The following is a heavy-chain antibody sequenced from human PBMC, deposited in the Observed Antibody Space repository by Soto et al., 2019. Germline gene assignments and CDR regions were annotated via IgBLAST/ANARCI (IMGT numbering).Heavy chain of an antibody. CDR2: ISWNSGNI. J-gene: IGHJ5*01. D-gene: IGHD6-13*01. CDR1: GFTFDDYA. Sequence: GGSLRLSCAASGFTFDDYAMHWVRQAPGKGLEWVSGISWNSGNIGYADSVKGRFTISRDNAKKSLYLQMNSLRAEDTALYYCAKDVLPGIAATGPNWFDSWGQGTLVTVSS. CDR3: AKDVLPGIAATGPNWFDS. V-gene: IGHV3-9*01.